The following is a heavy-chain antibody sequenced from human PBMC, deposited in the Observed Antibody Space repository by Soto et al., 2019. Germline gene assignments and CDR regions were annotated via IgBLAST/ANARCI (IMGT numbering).Heavy chain of an antibody. J-gene: IGHJ4*02. Sequence: ASVKVSCKASGGTFSNSAISWVRQAPGQRLEWMGWINAGNGNTKYSQKFQGRATITRDTSASTAYMELSSLRSEDTAVYYCARSIVVVTALDYWGQGTLVTVSS. CDR3: ARSIVVVTALDY. CDR1: GGTFSNSA. D-gene: IGHD2-21*02. CDR2: INAGNGNT. V-gene: IGHV1-3*01.